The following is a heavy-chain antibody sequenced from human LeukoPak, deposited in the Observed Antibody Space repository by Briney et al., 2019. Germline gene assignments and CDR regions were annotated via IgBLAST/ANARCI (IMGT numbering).Heavy chain of an antibody. D-gene: IGHD2-15*01. CDR1: GGTFSRYA. CDR2: IIPIFGTA. Sequence: ASVKVSCKASGGTFSRYAISWVRQAPGQGLEWMGGIIPIFGTANYAQKFQGRVTITADESTSTAYMELSSLRSEDTAVYYCARVSCSGGSCYLDYFDYWGQGTLVTVSS. CDR3: ARVSCSGGSCYLDYFDY. V-gene: IGHV1-69*13. J-gene: IGHJ4*02.